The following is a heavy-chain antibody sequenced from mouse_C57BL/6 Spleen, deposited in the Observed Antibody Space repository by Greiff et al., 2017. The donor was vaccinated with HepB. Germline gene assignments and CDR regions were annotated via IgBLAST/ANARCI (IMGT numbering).Heavy chain of an antibody. CDR3: ARYGLRLFYAMDY. CDR2: IYPGDGDT. Sequence: VKLQESGAELVKPGASVKISCKASGYAFSSYWMNWVKQRPGKGLEWIGQIYPGDGDTNYNGKFKGKATLTADKSSSTAYMQLSSLTSEDSAVYFCARYGLRLFYAMDYWGQGTSVTVSS. D-gene: IGHD3-2*02. V-gene: IGHV1-80*01. J-gene: IGHJ4*01. CDR1: GYAFSSYW.